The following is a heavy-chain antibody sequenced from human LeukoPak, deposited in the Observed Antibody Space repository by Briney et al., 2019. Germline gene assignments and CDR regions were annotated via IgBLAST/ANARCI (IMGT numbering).Heavy chain of an antibody. CDR1: GDSISNYH. D-gene: IGHD6-19*01. Sequence: SGTLSLTCSVSGDSISNYHWSWIRQPAGKGLEWIGQSHSSGRTNYNPPLESRVTVSIDTPENQFSLTIRSVTATDTAIYYCARRDITSGWSFNYWGQGILVTVS. J-gene: IGHJ4*02. CDR2: SHSSGRT. CDR3: ARRDITSGWSFNY. V-gene: IGHV4-4*07.